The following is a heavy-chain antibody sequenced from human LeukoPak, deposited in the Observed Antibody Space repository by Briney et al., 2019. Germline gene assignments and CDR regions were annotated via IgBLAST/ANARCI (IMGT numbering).Heavy chain of an antibody. Sequence: LQTLSLTCTVSGDSINSGDYYWSWIRQSPGKGLEWIGYFRYSGSNYDNPSLKSRVRISVDTSRDQFSLKLSSVTAADTAVYYCARIAAAGLSFDYWGQGTLVTVSS. CDR2: FRYSGSN. CDR3: ARIAAAGLSFDY. D-gene: IGHD6-13*01. J-gene: IGHJ4*02. V-gene: IGHV4-30-4*01. CDR1: GDSINSGDYY.